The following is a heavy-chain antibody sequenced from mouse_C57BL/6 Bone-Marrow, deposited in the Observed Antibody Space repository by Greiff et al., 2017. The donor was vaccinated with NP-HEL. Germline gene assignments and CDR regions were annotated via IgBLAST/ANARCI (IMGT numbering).Heavy chain of an antibody. CDR1: GYTFTDYE. D-gene: IGHD2-4*01. Sequence: VKLMESGAELVRPGASVTLSCKASGYTFTDYEMHWVKQTPVHGLEWIGAIDPETGGTAYNQKFKGKAILTADKSSSTAYMELRSLTSEDSAVYDCTRVPSPLIYYDYDWNGGQGTTLTVSS. V-gene: IGHV1-15*01. CDR2: IDPETGGT. CDR3: TRVPSPLIYYDYDWN. J-gene: IGHJ2*01.